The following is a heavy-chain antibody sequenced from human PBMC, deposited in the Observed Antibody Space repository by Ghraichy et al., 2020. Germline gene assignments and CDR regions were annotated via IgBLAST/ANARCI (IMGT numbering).Heavy chain of an antibody. CDR2: ISGSGGST. D-gene: IGHD6-13*01. CDR1: GFTFSSYA. Sequence: GSLRLSCAASGFTFSSYAMNWVRQAPGKGLEWVSTISGSGGSTYYADSVKGRFTISRDNSRNTLSLQMNSLRAEDTAIYYCVKHPGAAPYWYFDIWGRGTLVTVSS. CDR3: VKHPGAAPYWYFDI. J-gene: IGHJ2*01. V-gene: IGHV3-23*01.